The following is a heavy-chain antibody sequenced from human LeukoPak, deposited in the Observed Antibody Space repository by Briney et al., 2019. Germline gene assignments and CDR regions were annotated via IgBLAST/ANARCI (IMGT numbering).Heavy chain of an antibody. CDR1: GFTFSNYA. CDR2: ISGSGDST. J-gene: IGHJ4*02. Sequence: RTGGSLRLSCAASGFTFSNYAMRWVRQAPGKGLEWVSGISGSGDSTYYADSVKGRFTISRDNSKNTLYLQMNSLRAEDTAVYYCARRSGTAVAGAFDYWGQGTLVTVSS. CDR3: ARRSGTAVAGAFDY. D-gene: IGHD6-19*01. V-gene: IGHV3-23*01.